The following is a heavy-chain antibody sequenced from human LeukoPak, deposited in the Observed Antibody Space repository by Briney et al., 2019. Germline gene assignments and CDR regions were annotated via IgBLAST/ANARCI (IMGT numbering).Heavy chain of an antibody. V-gene: IGHV3-30*18. J-gene: IGHJ3*02. CDR1: GFTFSSYG. Sequence: TGGSLRLSCAASGFTFSSYGMHWVRQAPGKGLEWVAVISYDGSNKYYADSVKGRFTISRDNSKNTLYLQMNSLRAEDTAVYYCAKDRLQWLLIDPFDIWGQGTMVTVSS. CDR2: ISYDGSNK. CDR3: AKDRLQWLLIDPFDI. D-gene: IGHD3-3*01.